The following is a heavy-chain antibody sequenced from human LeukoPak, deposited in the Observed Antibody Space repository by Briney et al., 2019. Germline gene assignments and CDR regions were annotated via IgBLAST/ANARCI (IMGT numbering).Heavy chain of an antibody. Sequence: ASVKVSCKASGYTFTSYAMGGVRQAPGQGLEWMGWISAYNGNTNYAQKLQGRVTMTTDTSTSTAYMELRSLRSDDTAVYYCARAVNNYYYYMDVWGKGTTVTVSS. CDR2: ISAYNGNT. CDR1: GYTFTSYA. V-gene: IGHV1-18*01. J-gene: IGHJ6*03. CDR3: ARAVNNYYYYMDV.